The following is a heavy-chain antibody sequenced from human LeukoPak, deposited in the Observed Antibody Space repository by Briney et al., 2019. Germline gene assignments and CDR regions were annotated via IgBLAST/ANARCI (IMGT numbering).Heavy chain of an antibody. CDR3: ASGVAYCGGDCSGPLDY. CDR1: GFTFSSYS. J-gene: IGHJ4*02. V-gene: IGHV3-66*01. D-gene: IGHD2-21*02. CDR2: IYSGGST. Sequence: PGGSLRLSCAASGFTFSSYSMNWVRQAPGKGLEWVSVIYSGGSTYYADSVKGRFTISRDNSKNTLYLQMNSLRAEDTAVYYCASGVAYCGGDCSGPLDYWGQGTLVTVSS.